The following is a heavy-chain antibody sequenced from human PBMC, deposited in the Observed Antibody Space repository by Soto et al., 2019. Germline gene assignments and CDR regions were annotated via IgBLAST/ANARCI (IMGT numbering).Heavy chain of an antibody. J-gene: IGHJ6*02. D-gene: IGHD6-25*01. CDR2: ISSSSSYI. Sequence: GSLRLSCAASGFTFSSYSMNWVRQAPGKGLEWVSSISSSSSYIYYADSVKGRFTISRDNAKNSLYLQMNSLRAEDTAVYYCARVPASRRSYGCTHVRGQAPTLTLSS. CDR3: ARVPASRRSYGCTHV. V-gene: IGHV3-21*01. CDR1: GFTFSSYS.